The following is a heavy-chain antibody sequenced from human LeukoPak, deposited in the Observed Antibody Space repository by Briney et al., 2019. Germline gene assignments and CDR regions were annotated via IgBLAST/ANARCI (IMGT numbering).Heavy chain of an antibody. Sequence: GGSLILSCAASGFTFDDYAMHWVRQAPGKGLEWVSGISWNSGSIHYADSVKGRFTISRDNAKNSLYLEMKSLRPEDTALYYCAKDIGSSSWYLGNWGQGTLVTVSS. CDR1: GFTFDDYA. CDR2: ISWNSGSI. V-gene: IGHV3-9*01. CDR3: AKDIGSSSWYLGN. J-gene: IGHJ4*02. D-gene: IGHD6-13*01.